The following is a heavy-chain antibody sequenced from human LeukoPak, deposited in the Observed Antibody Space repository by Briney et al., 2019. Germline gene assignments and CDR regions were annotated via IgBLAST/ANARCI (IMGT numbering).Heavy chain of an antibody. D-gene: IGHD6-19*01. CDR1: GFTSSNAW. CDR2: IKSKTDGGTT. CDR3: SVSSGWVYYYYYMDV. V-gene: IGHV3-15*01. J-gene: IGHJ6*03. Sequence: GGSLRLSCAASGFTSSNAWMSWVRQAPGKVLEWVGRIKSKTDGGTTDYAAPVKGRFTISRDDSKNTLYLQMNSLKTEDTAVYYCSVSSGWVYYYYYMDVWGKGTTVTVSS.